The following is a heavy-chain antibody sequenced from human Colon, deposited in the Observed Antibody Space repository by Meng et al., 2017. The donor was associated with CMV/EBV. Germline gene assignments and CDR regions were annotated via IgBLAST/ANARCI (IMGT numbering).Heavy chain of an antibody. J-gene: IGHJ4*02. Sequence: GESLKISCVASGFSFSNFWMSWVRQAPGEGLEWVAFIRFDAKEQYYSESVKGRFTISRDNAMSTLYLHMDGLRPDDTAVYYCAKREASASLDYWGQGTLVTVSS. D-gene: IGHD5-24*01. V-gene: IGHV3-30*02. CDR3: AKREASASLDY. CDR1: GFSFSNFW. CDR2: IRFDAKEQ.